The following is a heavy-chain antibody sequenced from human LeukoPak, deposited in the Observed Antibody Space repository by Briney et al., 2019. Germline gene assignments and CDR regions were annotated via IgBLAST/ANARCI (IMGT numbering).Heavy chain of an antibody. Sequence: GGSLRLSCAASGFTFDDYAMHWVRQAPGKGLEWVSGISWNSGSIGYADSVKGRFTISRDNAKNSLYLQMNSLRAEDTAVYYCARDSASAAFDIWGQGTMVTVSS. CDR2: ISWNSGSI. V-gene: IGHV3-9*01. CDR3: ARDSASAAFDI. D-gene: IGHD6-19*01. J-gene: IGHJ3*02. CDR1: GFTFDDYA.